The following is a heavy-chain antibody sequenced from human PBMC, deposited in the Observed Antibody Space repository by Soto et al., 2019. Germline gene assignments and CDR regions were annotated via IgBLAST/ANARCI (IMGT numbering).Heavy chain of an antibody. Sequence: SETLSLTYTVSGGSISSYYWSWIRQPPGKGLEWIGYIYYSGSTNYNPSLKSRVTISVDTSKNQFSLKLSSVTAADTAVYYCARGPIAVAGNYYYYYGIDVWGQGTTVTV. V-gene: IGHV4-59*01. CDR2: IYYSGST. D-gene: IGHD6-19*01. J-gene: IGHJ6*02. CDR1: GGSISSYY. CDR3: ARGPIAVAGNYYYYYGIDV.